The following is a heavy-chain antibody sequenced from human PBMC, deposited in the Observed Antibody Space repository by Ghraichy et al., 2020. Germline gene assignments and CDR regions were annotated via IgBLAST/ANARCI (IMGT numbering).Heavy chain of an antibody. J-gene: IGHJ4*02. D-gene: IGHD6-19*01. CDR2: IYSSGST. V-gene: IGHV4-39*01. CDR1: GGSISSSTYY. Sequence: SETLSLTCTVSGGSISSSTYYWGWIRKPPGKGLEWIGSIYSSGSTYYNPSLKSRVTISVDTSKSQFSLNLSSVTAADTAVYYCARHAGGSGWPPVAYWGQGTLVTVSS. CDR3: ARHAGGSGWPPVAY.